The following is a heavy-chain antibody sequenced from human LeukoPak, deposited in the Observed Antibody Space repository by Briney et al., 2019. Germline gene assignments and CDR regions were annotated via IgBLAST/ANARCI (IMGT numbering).Heavy chain of an antibody. CDR2: IYYSGST. CDR3: ARMRGEAVAENHDAFDI. J-gene: IGHJ3*02. D-gene: IGHD6-19*01. V-gene: IGHV4-39*07. CDR1: GGSISSSSYY. Sequence: SETLSLTCTVSGGSISSSSYYWGWIRQPPGKGLEWIGSIYYSGSTYYNPSLKSRVTISVDTSKNQFSLKLSSVTAADTAVYYCARMRGEAVAENHDAFDIWGQGTMVTVSS.